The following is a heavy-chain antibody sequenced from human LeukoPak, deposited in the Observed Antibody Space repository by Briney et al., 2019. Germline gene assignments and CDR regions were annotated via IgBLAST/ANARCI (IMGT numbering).Heavy chain of an antibody. CDR3: ARGYYYGSGSPDY. V-gene: IGHV3-21*01. CDR1: GFTFSSYS. D-gene: IGHD3-10*01. CDR2: ISSSSSYI. Sequence: PGGSLRPSCAASGFTFSSYSMNWVRQPPGKGLEWVASISSSSSYIYYADSVKGRFTISRDNAKNSLYLQMNSLRAEDTAVYYCARGYYYGSGSPDYWGQGTLVTVS. J-gene: IGHJ4*02.